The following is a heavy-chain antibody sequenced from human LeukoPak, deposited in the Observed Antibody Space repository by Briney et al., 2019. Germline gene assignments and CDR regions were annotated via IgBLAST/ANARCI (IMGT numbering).Heavy chain of an antibody. CDR1: GGSLNSFSHY. D-gene: IGHD2-21*01. J-gene: IGHJ5*02. CDR2: IFSSGST. CDR3: ARGLAHGGIANWFDP. V-gene: IGHV4-39*06. Sequence: SETLSLICSVPGGSLNSFSHYWAWIRQPPGKGLEWIGCIFSSGSTYYNPSLQSRVTFSLDKSNNHFALKPTSLTAADTAVYYCARGLAHGGIANWFDPWGQGTLVTVSS.